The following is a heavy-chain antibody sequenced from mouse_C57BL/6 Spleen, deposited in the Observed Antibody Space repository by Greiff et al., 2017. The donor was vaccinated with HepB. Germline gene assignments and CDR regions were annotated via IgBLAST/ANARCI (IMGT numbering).Heavy chain of an antibody. Sequence: VQLQESGAELARPGASVKLSCKASGYTFTSYGISWVKQRTGQGLEWIGEIYPRSGNTYYNEKFKGKATLTADKSSSTAYMELRSLTSEDSAVYLCANYGSSYPWYFDVWGTGTTVTVSS. CDR1: GYTFTSYG. V-gene: IGHV1-81*01. CDR2: IYPRSGNT. D-gene: IGHD1-1*01. J-gene: IGHJ1*03. CDR3: ANYGSSYPWYFDV.